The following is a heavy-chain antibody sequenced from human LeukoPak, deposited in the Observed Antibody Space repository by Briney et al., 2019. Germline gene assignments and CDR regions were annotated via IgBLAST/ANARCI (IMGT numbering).Heavy chain of an antibody. CDR1: GGSISGYY. Sequence: PSETLSLTCTVSGGSISGYYWTWVRQPPGQGLEWIAYIHSNGYTNYNPSLRSRVTISVDPSTNQFSLTVTPVTAADTAIYYCAQRQGPMSGTYDYFDPWGQGALVTVSS. CDR3: AQRQGPMSGTYDYFDP. D-gene: IGHD1-26*01. J-gene: IGHJ5*02. CDR2: IHSNGYT. V-gene: IGHV4-4*09.